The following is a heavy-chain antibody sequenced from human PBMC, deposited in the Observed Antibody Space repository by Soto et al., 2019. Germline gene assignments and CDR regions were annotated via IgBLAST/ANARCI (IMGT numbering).Heavy chain of an antibody. CDR1: GGSISSGGYY. J-gene: IGHJ5*02. CDR2: IYYSGST. Sequence: QVQLQESGPGLVKPSQTLSLTCTVSGGSISSGGYYWNWIRQHPGKGLEWIGYIYYSGSTYYNPSLKRRFTISVDTSKNHFSLKLSSVTAAATALYYCARSISPWGQGTLVTVSS. D-gene: IGHD3-3*01. CDR3: ARSISP. V-gene: IGHV4-31*03.